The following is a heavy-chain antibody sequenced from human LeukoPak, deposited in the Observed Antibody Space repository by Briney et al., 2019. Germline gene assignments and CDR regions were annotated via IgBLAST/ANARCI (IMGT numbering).Heavy chain of an antibody. J-gene: IGHJ5*02. Sequence: SETLSLTCTVSGGSISSYYWSWIRQPAGKGLEWIGRIYTSGSTNYNPSLKSRVTMSVDTSKNQFSLKLSSVTAADTAVYYCARTGRGYSGYDPTNWFDPWGQGTLVTVSP. CDR1: GGSISSYY. D-gene: IGHD5-12*01. V-gene: IGHV4-4*07. CDR3: ARTGRGYSGYDPTNWFDP. CDR2: IYTSGST.